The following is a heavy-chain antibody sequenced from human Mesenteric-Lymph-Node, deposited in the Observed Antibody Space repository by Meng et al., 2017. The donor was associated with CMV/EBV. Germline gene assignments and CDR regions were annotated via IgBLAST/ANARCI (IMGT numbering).Heavy chain of an antibody. CDR3: ARDPDAYYYGSGSYYSPDY. CDR1: FTNSG. V-gene: IGHV1-18*01. Sequence: FTNSGISRVRQAPGQGLEWMGWISAYNGNTKYAQKFQGRVTMTTDTSTSTAYMELRSLRSDDTAVFYCARDPDAYYYGSGSYYSPDYWGQGTLVTVSS. D-gene: IGHD3-10*01. CDR2: ISAYNGNT. J-gene: IGHJ4*02.